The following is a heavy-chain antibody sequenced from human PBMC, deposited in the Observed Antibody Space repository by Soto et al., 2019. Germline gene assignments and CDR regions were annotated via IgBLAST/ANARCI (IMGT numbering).Heavy chain of an antibody. V-gene: IGHV3-30*02. CDR2: IRYDGSNK. J-gene: IGHJ6*02. Sequence: PGGSLRLSCVTAGFTFSSYGMHWVRQAPGKGLERLAIIRYDGSNKYYGDSVKGRFTISRDNSNNTLYLEMNNLRAEDTAVYYCARDRTFYGSVLKGMDFWGQVTTVTVSS. CDR3: ARDRTFYGSVLKGMDF. CDR1: GFTFSSYG. D-gene: IGHD3-10*01.